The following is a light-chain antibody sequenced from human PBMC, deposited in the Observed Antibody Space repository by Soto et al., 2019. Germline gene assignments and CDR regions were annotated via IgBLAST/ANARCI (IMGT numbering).Light chain of an antibody. CDR3: QQYNDYPYT. J-gene: IGKJ2*01. CDR1: QSISSW. Sequence: DIQMTQSPSSLSASVGDRVTITCRASQSISSWLAWYQQKPGKAPKLLIYKASSLEGGVPSRFSGSGSGTEFTLTISSLQPDDFATYYCQQYNDYPYTFGQGTKLQIK. CDR2: KAS. V-gene: IGKV1-5*03.